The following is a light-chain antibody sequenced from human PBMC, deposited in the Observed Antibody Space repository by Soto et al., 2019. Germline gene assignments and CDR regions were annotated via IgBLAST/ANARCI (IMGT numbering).Light chain of an antibody. CDR1: SSDVGSYNL. CDR3: CSYAGSSTWV. J-gene: IGLJ2*01. Sequence: QSVLTQPASVSGSPGQSITISCTGTSSDVGSYNLVSWYQQHPGKAPKLMIYEGSKRPSGVSNRFSGSKSDNTASLTISGIQAEDEADYYCCSYAGSSTWVFGGGTKVTVL. CDR2: EGS. V-gene: IGLV2-23*01.